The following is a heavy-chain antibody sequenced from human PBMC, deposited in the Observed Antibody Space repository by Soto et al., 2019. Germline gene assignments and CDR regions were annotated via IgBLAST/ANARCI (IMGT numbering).Heavy chain of an antibody. CDR2: IYHSGST. Sequence: PSEALSLTCAVAGGSISGSNWWSWVRQPPGKGLEWIGEIYHSGSTNYNPSLKSRVTISVDKSKNQFSLKLSSVTAADTAVDYCAGFNRGGNYEAFDIWGQGTMVPVSS. CDR3: AGFNRGGNYEAFDI. D-gene: IGHD1-26*01. V-gene: IGHV4-4*02. CDR1: GGSISGSNW. J-gene: IGHJ3*02.